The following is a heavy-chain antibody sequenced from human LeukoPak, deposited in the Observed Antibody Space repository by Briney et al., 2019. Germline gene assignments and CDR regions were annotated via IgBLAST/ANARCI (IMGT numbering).Heavy chain of an antibody. CDR3: ASGELLANYYYYYGMDV. CDR1: GFTFSSYA. V-gene: IGHV3-23*01. CDR2: ISGSGGST. J-gene: IGHJ6*02. D-gene: IGHD2-15*01. Sequence: GGSLRLSCAASGFTFSSYAMSWVRQAPGKGLEWVSAISGSGGSTYYADSVKGRFTISRDNAKNSLYLQMNSLRDEDTAVYYCASGELLANYYYYYGMDVWGQGTTVTVSS.